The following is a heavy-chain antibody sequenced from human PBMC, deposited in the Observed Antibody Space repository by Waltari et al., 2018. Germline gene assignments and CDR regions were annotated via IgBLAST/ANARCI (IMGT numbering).Heavy chain of an antibody. CDR2: FGGGGIGT. Sequence: EVQLVESGGGLVQPGGSLRLSCAASGFTFNNYAMSWVRQAPGKGLEWVSGFGGGGIGTFYADSVKGRFTISRDNSKRTLYLQMNSLGAEDTAVYYCAKGTVSYSRSPLDYWGQGTLVTVSS. CDR1: GFTFNNYA. D-gene: IGHD5-18*01. CDR3: AKGTVSYSRSPLDY. J-gene: IGHJ4*02. V-gene: IGHV3-23*04.